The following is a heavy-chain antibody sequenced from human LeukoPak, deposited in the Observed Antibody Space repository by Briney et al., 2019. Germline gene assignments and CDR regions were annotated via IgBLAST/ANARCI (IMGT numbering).Heavy chain of an antibody. V-gene: IGHV3-30*04. CDR1: GFTFSNYA. CDR3: ARDGGIVVVPAALFDYYYMDV. J-gene: IGHJ6*03. Sequence: PGGSLRLSCAASGFTFSNYAMHWVRQAPGKGLEWVAVISYDGSNKYYADSVKGRFTISRDNSKNTLYLQMNSLRAEDTAVYYCARDGGIVVVPAALFDYYYMDVWGKGTTVTVSS. D-gene: IGHD2-2*01. CDR2: ISYDGSNK.